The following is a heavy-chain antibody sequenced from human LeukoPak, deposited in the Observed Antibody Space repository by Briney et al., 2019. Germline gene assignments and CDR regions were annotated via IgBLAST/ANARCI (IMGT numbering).Heavy chain of an antibody. CDR3: ARGITHYYDSSGYYYALEYFQH. CDR2: IYYSGST. Sequence: SETLSLTCTVSGGSISSYYWSWIRQPPGKGLEWIGYIYYSGSTNYNPSLKSRVTISVDTSKNQFSLKLSSVTAADTAVYYCARGITHYYDSSGYYYALEYFQHWGQGALVTVSS. J-gene: IGHJ1*01. D-gene: IGHD3-22*01. V-gene: IGHV4-59*12. CDR1: GGSISSYY.